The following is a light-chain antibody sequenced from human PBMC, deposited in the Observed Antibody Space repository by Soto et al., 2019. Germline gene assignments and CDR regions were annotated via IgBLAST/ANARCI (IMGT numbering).Light chain of an antibody. V-gene: IGKV3-20*01. CDR2: GAS. J-gene: IGKJ2*01. CDR1: QSLDSTS. CDR3: QRSGTSPPYI. Sequence: EVVLTQSPGTLSLSPGERATLSCRASQSLDSTSLAWYQQKPGQSPRLVIYGASRRATGLPDRFSGSGSGTDFILTIDRLEPEDFAVYYCQRSGTSPPYIFGAGTRLDIK.